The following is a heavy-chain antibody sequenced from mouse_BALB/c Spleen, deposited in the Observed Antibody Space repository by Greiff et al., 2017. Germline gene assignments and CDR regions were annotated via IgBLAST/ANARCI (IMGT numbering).Heavy chain of an antibody. CDR2: ISSGSSTI. J-gene: IGHJ4*01. Sequence: EVKVVESGGGLVQPGGSRKLSCAASGFTFSSFGMHWVRQAPEKGLEWVAYISSGSSTIYYADTVKGRFTISRDNPKNTLFLQMTSLRSEDTAMYYCARMDYAMDYWGQGTSVTGSS. CDR1: GFTFSSFG. CDR3: ARMDYAMDY. V-gene: IGHV5-17*02.